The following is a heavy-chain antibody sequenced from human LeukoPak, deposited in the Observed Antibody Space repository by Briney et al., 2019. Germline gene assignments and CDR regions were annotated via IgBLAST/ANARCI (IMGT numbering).Heavy chain of an antibody. D-gene: IGHD3-16*01. V-gene: IGHV1-18*01. Sequence: ASVKVSCKASGYTFTNYGISWVRQAPGQGLECMGWISAYSGNTNYAQRFQGRVTMTTDTSTSTAYMEPRSLRSDDTAVYYCARVRDYGGIGEDYWGQGTLVTVSS. J-gene: IGHJ4*02. CDR3: ARVRDYGGIGEDY. CDR1: GYTFTNYG. CDR2: ISAYSGNT.